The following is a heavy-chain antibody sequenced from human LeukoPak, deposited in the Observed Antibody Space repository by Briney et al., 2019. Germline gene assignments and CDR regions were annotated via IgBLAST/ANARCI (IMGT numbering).Heavy chain of an antibody. D-gene: IGHD5-18*01. V-gene: IGHV3-48*04. CDR2: ISSSSSTI. J-gene: IGHJ4*02. Sequence: PGGSLRLSCAASGFTFSSYSMNWVRQASGKGLEWVSYISSSSSTIYYADSVKGRFTISRDNAKNSLYLQMNSLRAEDTAVYYCARGGTDTAKLGVVDYWGQGTLVTVSS. CDR3: ARGGTDTAKLGVVDY. CDR1: GFTFSSYS.